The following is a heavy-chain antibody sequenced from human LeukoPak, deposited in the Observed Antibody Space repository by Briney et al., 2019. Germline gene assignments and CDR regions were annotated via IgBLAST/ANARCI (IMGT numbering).Heavy chain of an antibody. Sequence: SETLSLTCTLSGGSISTYYWSWIRQPPGKGLEWIGYIYHSGSTNYNPSLKSRVTISVDTSKNQFSLKLSSVTAADTAVYYCASISYGHYYYMDVWGKGTTVTVSS. J-gene: IGHJ6*03. CDR3: ASISYGHYYYMDV. CDR2: IYHSGST. D-gene: IGHD3-16*01. CDR1: GGSISTYY. V-gene: IGHV4-59*01.